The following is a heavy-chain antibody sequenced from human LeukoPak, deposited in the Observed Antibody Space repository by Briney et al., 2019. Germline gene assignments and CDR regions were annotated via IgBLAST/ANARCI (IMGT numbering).Heavy chain of an antibody. CDR3: ARDTGGGYSCYDC. Sequence: PGGSLRLSCAASGFTFSSYWMTWLRQASGKGLEWVANIKQDGSDKYYVHSVKGGFTSSRDNAKNSLYLQMNSLRAEDTAVYYCARDTGGGYSCYDCWGQGTLVTVSS. CDR2: IKQDGSDK. CDR1: GFTFSSYW. V-gene: IGHV3-7*01. J-gene: IGHJ4*02. D-gene: IGHD5-18*01.